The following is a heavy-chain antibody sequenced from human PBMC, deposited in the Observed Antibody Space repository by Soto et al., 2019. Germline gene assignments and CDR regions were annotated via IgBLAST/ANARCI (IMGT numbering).Heavy chain of an antibody. Sequence: EVQLVESGGGLVKPGGALRLSCAASGFTFSSYSMNWVRQSAGKGLEWVSSISSSSFSINYADSVKGRFSISRDNAQNSLHLQTNNLRAKDTAVYYCARNESSNISGMHVWGQGTTVTVSS. CDR1: GFTFSSYS. D-gene: IGHD6-6*01. CDR2: ISSSSFSI. J-gene: IGHJ6*02. CDR3: ARNESSNISGMHV. V-gene: IGHV3-21*01.